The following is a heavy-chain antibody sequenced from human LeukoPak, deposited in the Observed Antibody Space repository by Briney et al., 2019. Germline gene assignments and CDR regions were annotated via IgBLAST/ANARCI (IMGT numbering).Heavy chain of an antibody. CDR1: GFTFSSYA. J-gene: IGHJ4*02. CDR2: INHSGST. CDR3: ARLLTAVYYFDY. V-gene: IGHV4-34*01. D-gene: IGHD1-26*01. Sequence: GSLRLSCAASGFTFSSYAMSWVRQPPGKGLEWIGEINHSGSTNYNPSLKSRVTISVDTSKNQFSLKLSSVTAADTAVYYCARLLTAVYYFDYWGQETLVTVSS.